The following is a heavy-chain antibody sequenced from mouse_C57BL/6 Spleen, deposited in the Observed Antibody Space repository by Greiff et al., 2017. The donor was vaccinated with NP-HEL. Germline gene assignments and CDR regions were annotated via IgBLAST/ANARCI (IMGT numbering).Heavy chain of an antibody. V-gene: IGHV1-55*01. D-gene: IGHD1-1*01. J-gene: IGHJ2*01. Sequence: QVQLQQPGAELVKPGASVKMSCKASGYNFTSYWITWVKQRPGQGLEWIGDIYPGSGSTNYNEKFKSKGTLTVDTSSSTAYMQLSSLTSEDSAVYYCARETCYYGSSADYWGQGTTLTVAS. CDR1: GYNFTSYW. CDR3: ARETCYYGSSADY. CDR2: IYPGSGST.